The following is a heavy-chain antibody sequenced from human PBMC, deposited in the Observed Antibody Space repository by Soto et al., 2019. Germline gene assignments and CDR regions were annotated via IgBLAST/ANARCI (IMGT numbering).Heavy chain of an antibody. J-gene: IGHJ3*02. CDR3: TSPGLVYCSGGRCDARPSIDI. V-gene: IGHV3-73*01. CDR2: IRSKANGYAT. D-gene: IGHD2-15*01. Sequence: EVQLVESGGGLVQPGGSLKLSCAASGFTFSGSAMHWVRQASGKGLEWVGRIRSKANGYATAYAASVEGRFTISRDDPKNTAYLQMDSLKTEDTAVYYCTSPGLVYCSGGRCDARPSIDIWGQGTMVTVSS. CDR1: GFTFSGSA.